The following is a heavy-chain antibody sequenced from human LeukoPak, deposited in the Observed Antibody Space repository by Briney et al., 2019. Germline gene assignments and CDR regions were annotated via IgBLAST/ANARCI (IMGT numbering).Heavy chain of an antibody. J-gene: IGHJ3*02. V-gene: IGHV3-64*01. CDR2: ISSNGGST. D-gene: IGHD2-21*02. Sequence: GGSLRLSCAASGFTFSSYAMHWVRQAPGKGLEYVSAISSNGGSTYYANSVKGRFTISRDNSKNTLYLQMNSLKTEDTAVYYCTTFVVVTANDNTDAFDIWGQGTMVTVSS. CDR1: GFTFSSYA. CDR3: TTFVVVTANDNTDAFDI.